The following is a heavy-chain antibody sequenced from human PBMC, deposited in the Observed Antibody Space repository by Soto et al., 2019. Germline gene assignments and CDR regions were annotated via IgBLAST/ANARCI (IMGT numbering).Heavy chain of an antibody. Sequence: QVPLVESGGGVVQPGRSLRLSCVASGFTFSNHGMHWVRQAPGKGLEWVAVISYDGSNKHYADSVKGRFTISRDNSKNTLDLQMNSLRAEDTAVYYCAKSSGWYINWFDPWGQGTLVTVSS. CDR3: AKSSGWYINWFDP. D-gene: IGHD6-19*01. CDR1: GFTFSNHG. J-gene: IGHJ5*02. CDR2: ISYDGSNK. V-gene: IGHV3-30*18.